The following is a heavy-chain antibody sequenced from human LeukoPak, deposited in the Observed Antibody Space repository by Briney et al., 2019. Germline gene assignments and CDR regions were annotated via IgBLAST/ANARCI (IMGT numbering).Heavy chain of an antibody. Sequence: SETLSLTCTVSGGSFSSGSYYWSWIRQPPGKGLEWIGYIYYSGSTNYNPSLKSRVTISVDTSKNQFSLKLSSVTAADTAVYYCARGVTIFGVVIERVSNWFDPWGQGTLVTVSS. CDR3: ARGVTIFGVVIERVSNWFDP. V-gene: IGHV4-61*01. D-gene: IGHD3-3*01. CDR2: IYYSGST. J-gene: IGHJ5*02. CDR1: GGSFSSGSYY.